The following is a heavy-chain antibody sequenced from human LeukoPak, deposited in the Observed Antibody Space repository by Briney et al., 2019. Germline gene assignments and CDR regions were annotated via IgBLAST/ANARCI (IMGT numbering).Heavy chain of an antibody. D-gene: IGHD3-22*01. V-gene: IGHV3-66*04. CDR1: GLTVSSSY. Sequence: PGGSLRLSCAASGLTVSSSYMSWVRQAPGKGLEWVSLIYSGDITRYVDSVKGRFTISRDSSKNTLYLQMNSLRAEDTAVYYCTRLHYDPYDYWGQGTLVTVSS. CDR3: TRLHYDPYDY. CDR2: IYSGDIT. J-gene: IGHJ4*02.